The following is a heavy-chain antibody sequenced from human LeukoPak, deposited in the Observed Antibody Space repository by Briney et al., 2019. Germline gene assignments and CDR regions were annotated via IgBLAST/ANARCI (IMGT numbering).Heavy chain of an antibody. Sequence: GGSLRLSCAVSGLIFNVSAIHWVRQASGKGLEWVGGITIKPNAYATAYTAAVNGRFTMSRDDSKNTAYLEMNSLKIEDTAVYYCTRPRTHNWHYKDHWGQGTLVTVSS. V-gene: IGHV3-73*01. D-gene: IGHD1-7*01. CDR1: GLIFNVSA. CDR3: TRPRTHNWHYKDH. CDR2: ITIKPNAYAT. J-gene: IGHJ4*02.